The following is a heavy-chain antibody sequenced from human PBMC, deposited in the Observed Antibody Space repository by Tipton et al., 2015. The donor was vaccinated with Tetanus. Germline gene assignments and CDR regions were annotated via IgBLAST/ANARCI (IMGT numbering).Heavy chain of an antibody. J-gene: IGHJ5*02. CDR3: GRGRGLGPHEFFEH. CDR2: ISPFNNNI. V-gene: IGHV1-18*01. Sequence: QLVQSGAEVKKPGAPVKVSCKASGYTFTHYGVNWVRQAPGQGLEWMGWISPFNNNINYAKKFQGRPTMTTDRSTTTVYRERGGLVSDDTAVYYGGRGRGLGPHEFFEHWGQGTLVTVSS. CDR1: GYTFTHYG. D-gene: IGHD6-19*01.